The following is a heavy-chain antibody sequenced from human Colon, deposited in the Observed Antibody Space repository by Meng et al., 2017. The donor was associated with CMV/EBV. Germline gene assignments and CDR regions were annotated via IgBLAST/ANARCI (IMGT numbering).Heavy chain of an antibody. Sequence: SVKVSCKASGGTFSRYGISWVRQAPGQGLEWMGGILPMFDTANYAQKYQGRVTITTDESTSTAYMELSSLRSEDTAIYYCARDVKTYSYGIFDYWGQGTLVTVPQ. CDR1: GGTFSRYG. J-gene: IGHJ4*02. D-gene: IGHD5-18*01. CDR3: ARDVKTYSYGIFDY. CDR2: ILPMFDTA. V-gene: IGHV1-69*05.